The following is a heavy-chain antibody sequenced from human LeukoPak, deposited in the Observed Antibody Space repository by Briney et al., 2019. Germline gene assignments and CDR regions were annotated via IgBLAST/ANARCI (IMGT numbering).Heavy chain of an antibody. CDR1: GGSISSYY. CDR3: ARAQYQLYYSDY. Sequence: SETLSLTCTVSGGSISSYYWSWIRQPPGKGLEWIGYIYYSGSTNYNPSLKSRVTISVDTSKNQFSLKLSSVTAADTAVYYCARAQYQLYYSDYWGQGTLVTVSS. D-gene: IGHD2-2*01. CDR2: IYYSGST. J-gene: IGHJ4*02. V-gene: IGHV4-59*01.